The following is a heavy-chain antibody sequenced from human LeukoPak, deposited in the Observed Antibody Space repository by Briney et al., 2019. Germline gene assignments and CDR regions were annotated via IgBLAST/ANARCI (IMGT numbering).Heavy chain of an antibody. CDR3: AREEDTASY. CDR2: INHSGST. D-gene: IGHD5-18*01. CDR1: GGSFRGYY. J-gene: IGHJ4*02. V-gene: IGHV4-34*01. Sequence: PSETLSLTCAVYGGSFRGYYWSWIRQPPGKGLEWIGEINHSGSTNYNPSLKSRVTISVDTSKNQFSLKLSSVTAADTAVYYCAREEDTASYWGQGTLVTVSS.